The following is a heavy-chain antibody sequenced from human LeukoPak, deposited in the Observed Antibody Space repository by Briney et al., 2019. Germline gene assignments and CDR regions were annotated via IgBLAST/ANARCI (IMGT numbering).Heavy chain of an antibody. J-gene: IGHJ6*03. CDR1: GFTYSSYG. Sequence: GGSLRLSCAASGFTYSSYGMHWVRQAPGKGLEWVAVIWHDGSNKYYADSVKGRFTISRDNYRNTLFLQMNSLRAEDTAVYYCARGGDYCSKGGCPGYYYMDVWGKGTTVTVSS. CDR3: ARGGDYCSKGGCPGYYYMDV. CDR2: IWHDGSNK. V-gene: IGHV3-33*01. D-gene: IGHD2-8*01.